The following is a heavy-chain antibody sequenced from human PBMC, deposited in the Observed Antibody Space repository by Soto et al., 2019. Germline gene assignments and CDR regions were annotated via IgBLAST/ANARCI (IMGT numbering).Heavy chain of an antibody. Sequence: GGSLRLSCAASGFTVSSNYMSWVRQAPGKGLEWVSVIYSGGSTYYADSVKGRFTISRDNSKNTLYLQMNSLRAEDTAVYYCASTMVRGVTRYYYYYSMDVWGQGTTVTVSS. J-gene: IGHJ6*02. D-gene: IGHD3-10*01. CDR1: GFTVSSNY. CDR2: IYSGGST. CDR3: ASTMVRGVTRYYYYYSMDV. V-gene: IGHV3-53*01.